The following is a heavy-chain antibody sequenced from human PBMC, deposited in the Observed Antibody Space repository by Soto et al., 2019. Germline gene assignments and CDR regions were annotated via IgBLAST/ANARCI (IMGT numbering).Heavy chain of an antibody. V-gene: IGHV1-69*13. CDR3: ARASYYYDTSGRTQKIDAFDI. CDR1: GGTFSNYA. Sequence: GASVKVSCKASGGTFSNYASGWVRQAPGQGLEWMGGIIPIFGTASYAQKFQGRVTITADESTSTAYMELSSLRSEDTAVYYCARASYYYDTSGRTQKIDAFDIWGQGTMVTVSS. D-gene: IGHD3-22*01. CDR2: IIPIFGTA. J-gene: IGHJ3*02.